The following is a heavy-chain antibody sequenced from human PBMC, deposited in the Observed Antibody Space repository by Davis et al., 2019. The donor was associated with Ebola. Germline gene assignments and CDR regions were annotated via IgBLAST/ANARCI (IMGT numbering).Heavy chain of an antibody. Sequence: GESLKISCAASGFTFTFYAMSWVRQAPGKGLEWVSALDASGGTIYYADSVKGRFTISRDNAKNSLYLQMNSLRDEDTAVYYCARDSYCTNGVCQDGMDVWGKGTTVTVSS. CDR3: ARDSYCTNGVCQDGMDV. D-gene: IGHD2-8*01. V-gene: IGHV3-48*02. J-gene: IGHJ6*04. CDR2: LDASGGTI. CDR1: GFTFTFYA.